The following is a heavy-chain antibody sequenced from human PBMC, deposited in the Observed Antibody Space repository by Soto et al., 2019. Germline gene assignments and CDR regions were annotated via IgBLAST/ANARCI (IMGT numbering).Heavy chain of an antibody. CDR2: INHSGST. CDR3: ARGRHILTGYYRDLNYGMDV. V-gene: IGHV4-34*01. D-gene: IGHD3-9*01. J-gene: IGHJ6*02. CDR1: GGSFSGYY. Sequence: SETLSLTCAVYGGSFSGYYWSWIRQPPGKGLEWIGEINHSGSTNYNPSLRSRVTISVDTSKNQFSLKLSSVTAADTAVYYCARGRHILTGYYRDLNYGMDVWGQGTTVT.